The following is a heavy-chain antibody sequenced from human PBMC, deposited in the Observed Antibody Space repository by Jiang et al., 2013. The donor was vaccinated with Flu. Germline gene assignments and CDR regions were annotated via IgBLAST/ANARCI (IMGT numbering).Heavy chain of an antibody. D-gene: IGHD1-20*01. Sequence: VQLVESGGGVVQPGRSLRLSCAASGFTFSSYGMHWVRQAPGKGLEWVAVISYDGSNKYYADSVKGRFTISRDNSKNTLYLQMNSLRAEDTAVYYCAKDPRISNWNDPVVYFDY. CDR1: GFTFSSYG. V-gene: IGHV3-30*18. CDR3: AKDPRISNWNDPVVYFDY. CDR2: ISYDGSNK. J-gene: IGHJ4*01.